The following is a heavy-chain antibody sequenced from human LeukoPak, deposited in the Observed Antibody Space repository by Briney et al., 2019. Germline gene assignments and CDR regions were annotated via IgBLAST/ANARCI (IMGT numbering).Heavy chain of an antibody. Sequence: SETLSLTCTVSGGSISSYYWSWIRQPPGKGLEWIGYIYYSGSTYYNPSLKSRVTISVDTSKNQFSLKLSSVTAADTAVYYCARAWGYCSSTSCKYVGGFEYWGQGTLVTVPS. J-gene: IGHJ4*02. CDR1: GGSISSYY. D-gene: IGHD2-2*01. V-gene: IGHV4-59*06. CDR2: IYYSGST. CDR3: ARAWGYCSSTSCKYVGGFEY.